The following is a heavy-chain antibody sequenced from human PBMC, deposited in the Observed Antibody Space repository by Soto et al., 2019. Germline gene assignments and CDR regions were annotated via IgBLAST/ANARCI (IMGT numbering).Heavy chain of an antibody. CDR2: IYYSGST. Sequence: NPSETLSLTCTVSGGSISSYYWSWIRQPPGKGLEWIGYIYYSGSTNYNPSLKSRVTISVDTSKNQFSLKLSSVTAADTAVYYCARATIERQYSSRGGDNWFDPWGQGTLVTVSS. CDR3: ARATIERQYSSRGGDNWFDP. D-gene: IGHD6-13*01. J-gene: IGHJ5*02. V-gene: IGHV4-59*01. CDR1: GGSISSYY.